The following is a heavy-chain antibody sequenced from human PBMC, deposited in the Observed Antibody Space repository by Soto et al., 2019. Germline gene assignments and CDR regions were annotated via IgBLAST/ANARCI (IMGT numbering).Heavy chain of an antibody. Sequence: GGSLRLSCAASGFTFDDYAMHWVRQAPGKGLEWVSGISWNSGSIGYADSVKGRFTISRDNAKNSLYLQMNSLRAEDTALYYCAKDIGGTGNRLLDIWGQGTMVTVSS. V-gene: IGHV3-9*01. CDR1: GFTFDDYA. J-gene: IGHJ3*02. D-gene: IGHD1-1*01. CDR3: AKDIGGTGNRLLDI. CDR2: ISWNSGSI.